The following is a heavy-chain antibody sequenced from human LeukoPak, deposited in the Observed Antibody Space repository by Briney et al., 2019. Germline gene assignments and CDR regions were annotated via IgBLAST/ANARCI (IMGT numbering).Heavy chain of an antibody. CDR1: GYTFTSYY. Sequence: ASVKLSCTASGYTFTSYYLHWVRHAPAQGLEWMGIINPSGGSTTYAQKFQGRVTITRDTPTSTVYMELSSLRSEDTAVYYCARDNGYPTNFDYWGQGTLVTVSS. D-gene: IGHD5-18*01. V-gene: IGHV1-46*01. CDR3: ARDNGYPTNFDY. CDR2: INPSGGST. J-gene: IGHJ4*02.